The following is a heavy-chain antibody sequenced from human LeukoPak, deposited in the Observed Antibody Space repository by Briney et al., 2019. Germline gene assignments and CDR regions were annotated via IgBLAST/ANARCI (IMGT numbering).Heavy chain of an antibody. CDR2: INHSGST. J-gene: IGHJ4*02. CDR3: ARWGLAYCGGDCYSNAFDY. CDR1: GGSISSGGYY. V-gene: IGHV4-39*07. D-gene: IGHD2-21*02. Sequence: SETLSLTCTVSGGSISSGGYYWSWIRQPPGKGLEWIGEINHSGSTNYNPSLKSRVTISVDTSKNQFSLKLSSVTAADTAVYYCARWGLAYCGGDCYSNAFDYWGQGTLVTVSS.